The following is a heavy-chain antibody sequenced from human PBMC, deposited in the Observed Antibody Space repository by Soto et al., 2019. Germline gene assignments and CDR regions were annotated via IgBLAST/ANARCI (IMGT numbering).Heavy chain of an antibody. D-gene: IGHD6-6*01. J-gene: IGHJ4*02. CDR2: IYWDDDK. CDR1: GFSLSTSGVG. CDR3: ALSRYSSSSHSFDY. Sequence: QITLKESGPTLVKPTQTLTLTCTFSGFSLSTSGVGVGWIRQPPGKALEWLALIYWDDDKRYSPSLKSRLTLTKDTSKNQVVLTMTNMDPVDTATYYCALSRYSSSSHSFDYWGQGTLVTVSS. V-gene: IGHV2-5*02.